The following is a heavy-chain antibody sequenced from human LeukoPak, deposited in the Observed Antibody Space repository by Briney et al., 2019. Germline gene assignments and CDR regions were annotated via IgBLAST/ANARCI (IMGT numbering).Heavy chain of an antibody. D-gene: IGHD3-16*01. CDR2: IYYSGST. J-gene: IGHJ4*02. V-gene: IGHV4-31*03. CDR1: GGSISSGGYY. CDR3: ARHGGFVPYFDY. Sequence: NTSQTLSLTCTVSGGSISSGGYYWSWIRQHPGKGLEWIGYIYYSGSTYYNPSLKSRVTISVDTSKNQFSLKLSSVTAADTAVYYCARHGGFVPYFDYWGQGTLVTVSS.